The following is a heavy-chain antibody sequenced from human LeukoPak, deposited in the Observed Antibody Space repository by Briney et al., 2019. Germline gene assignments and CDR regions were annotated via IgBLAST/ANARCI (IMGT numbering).Heavy chain of an antibody. Sequence: GESLTLASAVSGFAFSSYATSWVRQAPGKGLEWVSAVSGSGANTYYTDSMKDLFTITRDNSKNTLYLQMDSVRAGDTALYYCAKENGAGYVYGMDVWGQGTTVTVSS. CDR3: AKENGAGYVYGMDV. D-gene: IGHD2-2*03. V-gene: IGHV3-23*01. CDR1: GFAFSSYA. J-gene: IGHJ6*02. CDR2: VSGSGANT.